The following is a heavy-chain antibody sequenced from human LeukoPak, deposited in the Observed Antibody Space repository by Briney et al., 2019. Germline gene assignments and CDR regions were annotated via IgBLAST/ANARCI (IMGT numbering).Heavy chain of an antibody. D-gene: IGHD2-2*01. Sequence: GGSLRLSCAASGFTFSSYSMNWVRQAPGKGLEWVSSITGISVFIYYADSVKCRFTIPRDNAKNSLYLQMNSLRAEDTAVYYCAREPLYCSSTSCWYNWFDPWGQGTLVTVFS. CDR2: ITGISVFI. CDR1: GFTFSSYS. V-gene: IGHV3-21*01. CDR3: AREPLYCSSTSCWYNWFDP. J-gene: IGHJ5*02.